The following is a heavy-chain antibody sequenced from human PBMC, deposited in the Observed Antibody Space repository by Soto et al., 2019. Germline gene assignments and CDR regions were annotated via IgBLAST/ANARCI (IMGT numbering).Heavy chain of an antibody. CDR3: ARVTSMVRGVIDNWFDP. CDR1: GGTFSSYA. J-gene: IGHJ5*02. D-gene: IGHD3-10*01. Sequence: QVPLVQSGAEVKKTGSSLTFSCKASGGTFSSYAIHWVRQAPGQGLEWMGGIIPMYGPAKYAQRFQGRVTITADESTTTVYMELTSLTSQDTAVYYCARVTSMVRGVIDNWFDPWGHGTLVTVSS. CDR2: IIPMYGPA. V-gene: IGHV1-69*01.